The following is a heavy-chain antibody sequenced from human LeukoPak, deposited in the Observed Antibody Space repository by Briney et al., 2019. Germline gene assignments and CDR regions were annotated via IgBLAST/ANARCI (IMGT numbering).Heavy chain of an antibody. V-gene: IGHV3-15*01. CDR1: GFTFSNAW. Sequence: GGSLRLSCAASGFTFSNAWMSWVRQAPGKGLEWVGRIKSKTDGGTTDYAAPVKGRFTISRDDSKNTLYLQINSLRAEDTAVYYCAKDSYDTSIWGQGTLVTVSA. J-gene: IGHJ4*02. CDR3: AKDSYDTSI. CDR2: IKSKTDGGTT. D-gene: IGHD3-22*01.